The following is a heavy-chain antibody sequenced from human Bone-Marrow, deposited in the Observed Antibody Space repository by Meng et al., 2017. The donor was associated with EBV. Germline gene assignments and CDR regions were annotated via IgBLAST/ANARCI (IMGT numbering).Heavy chain of an antibody. D-gene: IGHD5-12*01. J-gene: IGHJ4*02. CDR3: ARGVRDKMATISSRLGGYYLY. CDR1: GGSFSASY. Sequence: QHGAVDASRPLSTLSPPSASTGGSFSASYRNLIRQPPGKGLEWIGEINHRGSTNYHPSLKSRVTISVDTSKNQFSLKLSSVTAADTAVYYCARGVRDKMATISSRLGGYYLYWGQGTLVTVSS. CDR2: INHRGST. V-gene: IGHV4-34*01.